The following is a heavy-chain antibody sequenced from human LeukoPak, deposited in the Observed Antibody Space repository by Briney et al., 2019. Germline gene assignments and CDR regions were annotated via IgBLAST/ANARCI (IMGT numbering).Heavy chain of an antibody. Sequence: SGGSLRLSCAASGFTFSSYAMSWVRQAPGKGLEWDSVVTNSGSATYYTDSVKGQFTISIDNTRNTLYLQMNSLRAEDTALYYGAKHDYADFTPFAFPLWGQGTLVTVSS. D-gene: IGHD4-17*01. V-gene: IGHV3-23*05. CDR3: AKHDYADFTPFAFPL. CDR1: GFTFSSYA. CDR2: VTNSGSAT. J-gene: IGHJ4*02.